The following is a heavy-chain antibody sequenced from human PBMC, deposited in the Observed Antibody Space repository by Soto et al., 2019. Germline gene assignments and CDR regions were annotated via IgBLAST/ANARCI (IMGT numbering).Heavy chain of an antibody. CDR2: IYPGDSDT. Sequence: EXLKSSCKCSGYXFTSYWVVWVRHMPGKGLEWMGIIYPGDSDTRYSPSFQGQVTISADKSISTAYLQWSSLKASDTAMYYCARSQLLVYGMDVWGQGTKGTVS. D-gene: IGHD2-2*01. J-gene: IGHJ6*02. CDR3: ARSQLLVYGMDV. V-gene: IGHV5-51*01. CDR1: GYXFTSYW.